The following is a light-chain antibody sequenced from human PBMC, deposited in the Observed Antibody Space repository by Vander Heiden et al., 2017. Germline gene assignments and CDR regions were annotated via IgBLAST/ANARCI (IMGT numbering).Light chain of an antibody. Sequence: DIQMTQSPSSLSASVGGSVTMSCRASRSVNYFSNWYQQRPGQAPKFLIKAASTLQSGVPSRFSGAGSGTDFTLTINGLQPEDFATYYCQQSTITPYTFGQGTKLEV. J-gene: IGKJ2*01. CDR3: QQSTITPYT. CDR2: AAS. V-gene: IGKV1-39*01. CDR1: RSVNYF.